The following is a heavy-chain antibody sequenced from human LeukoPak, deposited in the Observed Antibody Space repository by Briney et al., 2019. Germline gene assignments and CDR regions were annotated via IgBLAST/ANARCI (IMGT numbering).Heavy chain of an antibody. CDR3: ARVRTVVSPFDY. CDR2: IWFDGTNK. V-gene: IGHV3-33*01. CDR1: GFTFSNYG. Sequence: PGCSLRLSCAASGFTFSNYGMHWVRQAPGKGLEWVAVIWFDGTNKYYADSLKGRFTISRDNSKNTLYLQMNSLRAEDTALYYCARVRTVVSPFDYWGQGTLVTVSS. J-gene: IGHJ4*02. D-gene: IGHD4-23*01.